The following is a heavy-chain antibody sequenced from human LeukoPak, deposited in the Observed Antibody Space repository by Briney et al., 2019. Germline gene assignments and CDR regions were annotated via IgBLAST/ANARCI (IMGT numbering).Heavy chain of an antibody. Sequence: GGSLRPSCAASGFTFSTHWMSWVRQAPGKGLEWVAKIKEDGSEKYYVDSVKGRFTISRDNAKNSLSLQMHSLRDEDTAVYYCVRDQGYCTSASCRGDAFDVWGQGSMVSVSS. D-gene: IGHD2-2*01. CDR1: GFTFSTHW. J-gene: IGHJ3*01. V-gene: IGHV3-7*01. CDR2: IKEDGSEK. CDR3: VRDQGYCTSASCRGDAFDV.